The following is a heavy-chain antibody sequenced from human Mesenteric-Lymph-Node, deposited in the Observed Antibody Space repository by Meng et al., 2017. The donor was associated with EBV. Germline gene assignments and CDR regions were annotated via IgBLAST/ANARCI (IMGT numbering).Heavy chain of an antibody. Sequence: QVQLQESGPGLVKPSXXLSRICAVSGGSITSNSWWSWVRQPPGKGLEWIGEIFHRGDTNYNPSLQSRVTMSVDKSKNHFSLRLTSVTAADTAVYYCARASILMVEGHDWGQGTLVTSPQ. V-gene: IGHV4-4*02. CDR1: GGSITSNSW. CDR3: ARASILMVEGHD. J-gene: IGHJ4*02. CDR2: IFHRGDT. D-gene: IGHD3-10*01.